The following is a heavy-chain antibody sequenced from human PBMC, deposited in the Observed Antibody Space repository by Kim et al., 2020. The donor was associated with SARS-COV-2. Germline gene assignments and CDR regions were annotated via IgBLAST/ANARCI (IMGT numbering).Heavy chain of an antibody. J-gene: IGHJ6*02. Sequence: GGSLRLSCAASGFTFSSYWMSWVRQAPGKGLEWVANIKQDGSEKYYVDSVKGRFTISRDNAKNSLYLQMNSLRAEDTAVYYCARTYDNRYYYGMDVWGQGTTVTVSS. CDR2: IKQDGSEK. V-gene: IGHV3-7*03. D-gene: IGHD3-9*01. CDR3: ARTYDNRYYYGMDV. CDR1: GFTFSSYW.